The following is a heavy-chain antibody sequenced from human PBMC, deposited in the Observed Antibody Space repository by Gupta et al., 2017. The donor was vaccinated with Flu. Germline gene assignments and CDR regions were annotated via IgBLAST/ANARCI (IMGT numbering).Heavy chain of an antibody. CDR2: IKQDGSEK. Sequence: SYWMSWVRQAPGKGLEWVANIKQDGSEKYYVDSVKGRFTISRDNAKTSLYLQMNSLRAEDTAVYYCARGYARWGQGTLVTVSS. CDR3: ARGYAR. J-gene: IGHJ4*02. CDR1: SYW. V-gene: IGHV3-7*01. D-gene: IGHD3-16*01.